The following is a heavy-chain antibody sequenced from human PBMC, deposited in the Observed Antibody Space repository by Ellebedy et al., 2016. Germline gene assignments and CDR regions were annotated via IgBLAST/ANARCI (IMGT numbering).Heavy chain of an antibody. CDR3: RQGHYADL. D-gene: IGHD4-17*01. V-gene: IGHV3-21*06. CDR2: ISRGREA. Sequence: GGSLRLSXAASGLTFSISGMTWVRQRPGKGLEWVTTISRGREAYYADPFKGRFIISRDNDMNLVYLQLNSLRAEDSAVYYCRQGHYADLWGQGTLVTVSS. J-gene: IGHJ4*02. CDR1: GLTFSISG.